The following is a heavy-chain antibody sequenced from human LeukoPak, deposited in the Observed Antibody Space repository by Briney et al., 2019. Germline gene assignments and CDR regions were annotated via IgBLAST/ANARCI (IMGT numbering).Heavy chain of an antibody. CDR3: ARYRCKTTSGCEDTDAFDM. V-gene: IGHV1-2*02. D-gene: IGHD2/OR15-2a*01. CDR2: INPNSGAT. J-gene: IGHJ3*02. CDR1: GYTFTSNY. Sequence: ASVKVSCKTSGYTFTSNYMQWVRQAPGQGLEWMGWINPNSGATKYAQKFEGRVTMTRDTSISTAYMELSRLRSDDTAVYYCARYRCKTTSGCEDTDAFDMWGQGTMVTVSS.